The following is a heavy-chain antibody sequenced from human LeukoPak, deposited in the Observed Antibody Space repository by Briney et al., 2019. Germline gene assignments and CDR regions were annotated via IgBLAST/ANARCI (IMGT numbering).Heavy chain of an antibody. D-gene: IGHD3-3*01. CDR3: ARGRDFWSGYYYYMDV. V-gene: IGHV4-34*01. CDR2: INHSGST. J-gene: IGHJ6*03. Sequence: PSETLSLTCAVYGGSFSGYYWSWIRQPPGKGLEWIGEINHSGSTNYNPSLKSRVTISVDTSKNQFSLKLSSMTAADTAVYYCARGRDFWSGYYYYMDVWGKGTTVTVSS. CDR1: GGSFSGYY.